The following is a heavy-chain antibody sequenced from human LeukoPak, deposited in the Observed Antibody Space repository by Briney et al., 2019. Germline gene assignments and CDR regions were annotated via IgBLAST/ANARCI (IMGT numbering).Heavy chain of an antibody. CDR2: ISNTGSVI. Sequence: PGGSLRLSCAASGSTFSSHTMNWVRQAPGKGLEWISYISNTGSVIYYADSVKGRFTISRDNAKNSLYLQMNSLRAEDTAVYYCAKGRNFWSGYYNFDYWGQGTLVTVSS. CDR3: AKGRNFWSGYYNFDY. J-gene: IGHJ4*02. D-gene: IGHD3-3*01. V-gene: IGHV3-48*04. CDR1: GSTFSSHT.